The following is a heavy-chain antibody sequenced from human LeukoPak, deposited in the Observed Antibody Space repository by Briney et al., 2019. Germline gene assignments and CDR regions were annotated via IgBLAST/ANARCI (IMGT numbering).Heavy chain of an antibody. CDR1: GYTFTSYY. CDR3: ARDPEANWAFFDY. V-gene: IGHV1-46*01. D-gene: IGHD7-27*01. J-gene: IGHJ4*02. CDR2: INPSGGST. Sequence: GASVKVSCKAFGYTFTSYYMHWVRQAPGQGLEWMGVINPSGGSTTYAQKFQGGVTMTRDTSTSTVYMEMSSLRSDDTAVYYCARDPEANWAFFDYWGQGTLVTVSS.